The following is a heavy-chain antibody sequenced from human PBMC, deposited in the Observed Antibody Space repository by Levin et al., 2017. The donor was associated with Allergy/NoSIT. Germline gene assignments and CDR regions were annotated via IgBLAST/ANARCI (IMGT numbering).Heavy chain of an antibody. D-gene: IGHD3-10*01. CDR2: ITRSGSNT. Sequence: GGSLRLSCATSGFTFNDHAISWVRQAPGKGPEWVSDITRSGSNTHYADSVKGRFTISRDSSRATVYLHMNSLRAADTALYYCAKRGGFDSWGQGTRVTVSS. CDR3: AKRGGFDS. CDR1: GFTFNDHA. V-gene: IGHV3-23*01. J-gene: IGHJ4*02.